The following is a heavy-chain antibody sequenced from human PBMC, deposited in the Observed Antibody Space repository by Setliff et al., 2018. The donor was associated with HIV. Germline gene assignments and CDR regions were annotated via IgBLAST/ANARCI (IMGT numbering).Heavy chain of an antibody. J-gene: IGHJ4*02. Sequence: GGSLRLSCAASGFTFSDYYMNWIRQAPGKGLEWVSYISGSSSYTNYADSVKGRFTISRDNAKKSLYLQMNSLRAEDTAVYYCARVNSGGYNYKSFFDYWGQGTLVTVSS. CDR2: ISGSSSYT. CDR3: ARVNSGGYNYKSFFDY. V-gene: IGHV3-11*05. CDR1: GFTFSDYY. D-gene: IGHD5-12*01.